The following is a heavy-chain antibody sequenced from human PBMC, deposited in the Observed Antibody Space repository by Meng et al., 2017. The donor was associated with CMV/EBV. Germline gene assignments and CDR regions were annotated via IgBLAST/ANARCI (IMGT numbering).Heavy chain of an antibody. V-gene: IGHV4-59*01. Sequence: GSLRLSCTVSGGSISSYYWSWIRQPPGKGLEWIGYIYYSGSTNYNPSLKSRVTISVDTSKNQFSLKLSSVTAADTAVYYCAREGYDFWSGFPPRGWFDPWGQGTLVTVSS. D-gene: IGHD3-3*01. CDR1: GGSISSYY. CDR2: IYYSGST. J-gene: IGHJ5*02. CDR3: AREGYDFWSGFPPRGWFDP.